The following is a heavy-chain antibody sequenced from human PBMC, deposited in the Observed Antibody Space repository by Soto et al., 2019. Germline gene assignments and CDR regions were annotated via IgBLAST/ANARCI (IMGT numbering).Heavy chain of an antibody. CDR2: ISSSSSYI. D-gene: IGHD2-15*01. CDR3: ARETLDCSGGSCSGWFDP. Sequence: EVQLVESGGGLVKPGGSLRLSCAASGFTFSSYSMNWVRQAPGKGLEWVSSISSSSSYIYYADSVKGRFTISRDNAKNSLYLQMNSLRAEATAVYYCARETLDCSGGSCSGWFDPWGQGTLVTVSS. V-gene: IGHV3-21*01. J-gene: IGHJ5*02. CDR1: GFTFSSYS.